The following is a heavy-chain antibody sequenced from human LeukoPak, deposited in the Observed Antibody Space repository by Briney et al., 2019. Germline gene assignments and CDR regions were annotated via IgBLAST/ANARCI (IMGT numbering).Heavy chain of an antibody. CDR2: FIPIFGTA. CDR1: GYSFTGNY. CDR3: ARAGSGELLSNWFDP. D-gene: IGHD3-10*01. V-gene: IGHV1-69*13. Sequence: SVKVSYKASGYSFTGNYMHWVRQAPGQGLEWMAGFIPIFGTANYAQKFQGRVTITADESTSTAYMELSSLRSEDTAVYYCARAGSGELLSNWFDPWGQGTLVTVSS. J-gene: IGHJ5*02.